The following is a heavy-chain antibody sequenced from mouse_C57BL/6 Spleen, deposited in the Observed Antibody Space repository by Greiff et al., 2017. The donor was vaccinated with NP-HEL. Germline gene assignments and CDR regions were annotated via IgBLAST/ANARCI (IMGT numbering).Heavy chain of an antibody. D-gene: IGHD2-3*01. Sequence: DVQLVESGGDLVKPGGSLKLSCAASGFTFSSYGMSWVRQTPDKRLEWVATISSGGSYTYYPDSVKGRFTISRDNAKNTLYLQMSSLKSEDTAMYYCARQSGVYDGYLGYWGQGTTLTVSS. CDR2: ISSGGSYT. V-gene: IGHV5-6*01. CDR1: GFTFSSYG. J-gene: IGHJ2*01. CDR3: ARQSGVYDGYLGY.